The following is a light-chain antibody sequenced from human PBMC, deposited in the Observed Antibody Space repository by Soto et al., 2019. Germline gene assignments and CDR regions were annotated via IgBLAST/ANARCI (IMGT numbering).Light chain of an antibody. V-gene: IGKV1-27*01. J-gene: IGKJ5*01. CDR1: QAISTY. CDR2: AAS. CDR3: QQSYSTPIT. Sequence: DIQMTQSPSSLSASLGDRVTITCRASQAISTYLAWYQQKPGKAPKLLIYAASTLRSGVPSRFSGSGSGTHFTLTISSLQPDDFATYYCQQSYSTPITFGQGTRLEIK.